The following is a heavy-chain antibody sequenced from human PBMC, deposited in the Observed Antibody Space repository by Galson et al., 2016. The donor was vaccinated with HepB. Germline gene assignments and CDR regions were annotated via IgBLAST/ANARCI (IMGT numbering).Heavy chain of an antibody. V-gene: IGHV3-33*01. J-gene: IGHJ4*02. CDR2: IWYDGSNR. CDR3: ARDQFSQAWVDY. Sequence: SLRLSCAASGFTFSNYGMHWVRQAPGKGLEWVAIIWYDGSNRYYADSVKGRFTISRDDSKNTLYLQMNSLRDEDTAVYYCARDQFSQAWVDYWGQGTLVTVSS. CDR1: GFTFSNYG.